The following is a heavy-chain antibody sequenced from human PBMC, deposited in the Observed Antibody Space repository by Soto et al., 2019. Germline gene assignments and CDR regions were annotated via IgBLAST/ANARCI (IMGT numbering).Heavy chain of an antibody. CDR3: ARGRVPDV. V-gene: IGHV4-30-2*01. D-gene: IGHD3-10*01. Sequence: SETLSLICAVSGGSISSGGYSWSWIRQPPGKGLEWIGFVYYSGSTDYNPSLKSRVTISVDTSKNQLSLKVTSVTTADTAIYFCARGRVPDVWGQGTLVTVSS. CDR1: GGSISSGGYS. J-gene: IGHJ4*02. CDR2: VYYSGST.